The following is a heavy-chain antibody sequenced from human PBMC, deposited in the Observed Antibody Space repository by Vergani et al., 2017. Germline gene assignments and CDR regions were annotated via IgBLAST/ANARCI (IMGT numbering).Heavy chain of an antibody. V-gene: IGHV4-31*03. D-gene: IGHD2-15*01. Sequence: QVQLQESGPGLVKPSQTLSLTCTVSGGSISSGGYYWSWIRQHPGKGLEWIGYIYYSGSTYYNPSLKSRVTISVDTSKNQFSLKLSSVTAADTAVYYCARDLGYCSGGSCLVGYYYYYGMDVWGQGTTVTVSS. J-gene: IGHJ6*02. CDR3: ARDLGYCSGGSCLVGYYYYYGMDV. CDR2: IYYSGST. CDR1: GGSISSGGYY.